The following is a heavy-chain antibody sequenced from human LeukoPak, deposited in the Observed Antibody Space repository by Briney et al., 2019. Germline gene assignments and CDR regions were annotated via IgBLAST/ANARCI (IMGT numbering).Heavy chain of an antibody. CDR3: ARHPIAAGGAYNWFDP. V-gene: IGHV5-51*01. J-gene: IGHJ5*02. D-gene: IGHD6-13*01. CDR2: IYPRDSNP. CDR1: GYSFTSHG. Sequence: GESLKISCKGSGYGSGYSFTSHGIAWVRQMPGKGLEWMGIIYPRDSNPIYSPSFQGQGTISVDTSINTAYLQWISLKASDTAMYYCARHPIAAGGAYNWFDPWGQGTLVTVSS.